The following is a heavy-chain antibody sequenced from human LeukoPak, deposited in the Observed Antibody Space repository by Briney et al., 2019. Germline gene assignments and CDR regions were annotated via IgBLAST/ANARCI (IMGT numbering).Heavy chain of an antibody. CDR1: GFTFSDYY. D-gene: IGHD6-19*01. Sequence: GGSLRLSCAASGFTFSDYYMSWIRQAPGKGLEWVSYISSTGSYINYADSMKGRFTISRDNAKNSLFLQMNSLRAEDTAVYYCARVSQWLVPYWGQGTLVTVSS. V-gene: IGHV3-11*05. CDR3: ARVSQWLVPY. CDR2: ISSTGSYI. J-gene: IGHJ4*02.